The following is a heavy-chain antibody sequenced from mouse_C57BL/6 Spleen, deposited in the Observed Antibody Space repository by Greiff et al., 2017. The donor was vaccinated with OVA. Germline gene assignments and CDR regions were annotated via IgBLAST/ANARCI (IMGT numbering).Heavy chain of an antibody. D-gene: IGHD3-2*02. CDR3: ARSRSGYYYFDY. V-gene: IGHV1-80*01. J-gene: IGHJ2*01. CDR1: GYAFSSYW. CDR2: IYPGDGDT. Sequence: QVQLQQSGAELVKPGASVKISCKASGYAFSSYWMNWVKQRPGKGLEWIGQIYPGDGDTNYNGKFKGKATLTADKSSSTAYMQLSSLTSEDSAVYFCARSRSGYYYFDYWGQGTTLTVSS.